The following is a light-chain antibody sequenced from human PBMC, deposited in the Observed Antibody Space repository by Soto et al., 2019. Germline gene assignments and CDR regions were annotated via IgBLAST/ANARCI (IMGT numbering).Light chain of an antibody. J-gene: IGKJ1*01. Sequence: EIQMYNSPSAQSGSVGDRVTITFRASQTISSWLAWYQQKPGKAPKLLIYKASTLKSGVPSRFSGSGSGTEFTLTISSLQPDDFATYYCQQDNSYRAFGQGTKVDIK. CDR2: KAS. CDR1: QTISSW. V-gene: IGKV1-5*03. CDR3: QQDNSYRA.